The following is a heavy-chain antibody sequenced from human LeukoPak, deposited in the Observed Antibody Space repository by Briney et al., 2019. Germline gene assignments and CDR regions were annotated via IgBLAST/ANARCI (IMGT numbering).Heavy chain of an antibody. Sequence: GGSLRLSCAASGFSLSRYWMSWVRQAPGQGLESVANIGKDGSGNHYADSVKGRFTISRDNAKNSLYLQMNSLRADDTAVYYCARDLVYYATDYWGQGTLVTVSS. CDR1: GFSLSRYW. J-gene: IGHJ4*02. D-gene: IGHD3-16*01. V-gene: IGHV3-7*01. CDR2: IGKDGSGN. CDR3: ARDLVYYATDY.